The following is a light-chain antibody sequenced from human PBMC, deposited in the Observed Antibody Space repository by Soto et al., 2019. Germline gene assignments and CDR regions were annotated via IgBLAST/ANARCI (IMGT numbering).Light chain of an antibody. V-gene: IGKV1-33*01. CDR2: DAS. CDR1: QNINND. J-gene: IGKJ5*01. CDR3: QQYENLHS. Sequence: DSQMTLSPSCLCASVGDRVTITCQASQNINNDLNWYQQKPGRAPKLLIYDASNLEAGVPSRFRGSGSGTDFTSTISRLQPEDIATYYCQQYENLHSFAQGTRREIK.